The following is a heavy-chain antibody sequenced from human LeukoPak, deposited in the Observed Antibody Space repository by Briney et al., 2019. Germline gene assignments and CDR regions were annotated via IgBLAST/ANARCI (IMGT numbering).Heavy chain of an antibody. V-gene: IGHV7-4-1*02. Sequence: EASVKVSCTASGHTFTSYAMNWVRQAPGQGLEWMGWINTNTGNPTYAQGFTGRFVFSLDTSVSTAYLQISSLKAEDTAVYYCARGPYYDFWSGYSNHYFDYWGQGTLVTVSS. CDR2: INTNTGNP. CDR1: GHTFTSYA. D-gene: IGHD3-3*01. J-gene: IGHJ4*02. CDR3: ARGPYYDFWSGYSNHYFDY.